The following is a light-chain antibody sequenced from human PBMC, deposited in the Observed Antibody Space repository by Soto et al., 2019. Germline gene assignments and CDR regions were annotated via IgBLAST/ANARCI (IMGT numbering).Light chain of an antibody. CDR3: GSKAGSDKHVV. CDR2: EVT. Sequence: QSVLTQPPSASGSPGQSVTLSCSGISSDIRDSNYVSWYQQHSGKAPKLVVSEVTKRPSGVPDRFSGSRSGTTAFLTISGLQTEDEADYYCGSKAGSDKHVVFGGGTKVTVL. J-gene: IGLJ2*01. CDR1: SSDIRDSNY. V-gene: IGLV2-8*01.